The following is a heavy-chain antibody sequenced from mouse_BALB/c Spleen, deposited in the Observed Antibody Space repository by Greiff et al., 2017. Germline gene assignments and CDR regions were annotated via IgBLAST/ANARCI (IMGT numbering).Heavy chain of an antibody. CDR2: IDPANGNT. Sequence: VQLQQSGAELVKPGASVKLSCTASGFNINDTYMHWVKQRPEQGLEWIGRIDPANGNTKYDPKFQGKATITADTSSNTAYLQLSSLTSEDTAVYYCARDYYGPNWYFDVWGAGTTVTVSS. D-gene: IGHD1-2*01. J-gene: IGHJ1*01. CDR1: GFNINDTY. V-gene: IGHV14-3*02. CDR3: ARDYYGPNWYFDV.